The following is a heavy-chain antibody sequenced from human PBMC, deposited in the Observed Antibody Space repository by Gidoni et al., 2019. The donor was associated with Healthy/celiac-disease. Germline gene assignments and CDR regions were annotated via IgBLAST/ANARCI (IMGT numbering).Heavy chain of an antibody. CDR3: ARAWPTGTMLVSYYYGMDV. CDR1: GGTFSSYT. J-gene: IGHJ6*02. Sequence: QVQLVQSGAEVKKPGSSVKVSCKASGGTFSSYTISWVRQAPGQGLEWMGRIIPILGIANYAQKFQGRVTITADKSTSTAYMELSSLRSEDTAVYYCARAWPTGTMLVSYYYGMDVWGQGTTVTVSS. V-gene: IGHV1-69*02. CDR2: IIPILGIA. D-gene: IGHD1-7*01.